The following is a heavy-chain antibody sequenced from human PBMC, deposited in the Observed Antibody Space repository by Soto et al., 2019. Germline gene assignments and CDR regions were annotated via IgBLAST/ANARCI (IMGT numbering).Heavy chain of an antibody. D-gene: IGHD6-13*01. CDR2: IYYTGST. V-gene: IGHV4-31*03. CDR3: ATPLEPIQARVDY. CDR1: GGSIYTGGFY. J-gene: IGHJ4*02. Sequence: PSETLSLTCTVSGGSIYTGGFYWSWIRQLPGKGLEWLGYIYYTGSTQYTPSLKSRLSISTDTSDNQFSLRLNSVTAADTAVYYCATPLEPIQARVDYWGEGTPVTVTS.